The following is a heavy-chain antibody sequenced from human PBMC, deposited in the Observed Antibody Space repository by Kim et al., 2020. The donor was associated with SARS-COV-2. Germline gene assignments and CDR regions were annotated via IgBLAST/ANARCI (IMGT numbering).Heavy chain of an antibody. J-gene: IGHJ4*02. V-gene: IGHV3-23*01. CDR1: GFTFTGYA. CDR2: IDGSDGTT. Sequence: GGSLRLSCTTSGFTFTGYAMSWVRQAPGKGLEWVSSIDGSDGTTYHVDSVKGRFTISRDNSKNTLYLQMSNLRADDTAVYYCMKGGWGWIWDHWGQGTLVTVSS. D-gene: IGHD2-2*03. CDR3: MKGGWGWIWDH.